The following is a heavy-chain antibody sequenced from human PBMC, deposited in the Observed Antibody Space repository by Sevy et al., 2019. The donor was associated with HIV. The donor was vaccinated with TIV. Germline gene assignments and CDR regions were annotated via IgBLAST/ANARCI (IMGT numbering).Heavy chain of an antibody. J-gene: IGHJ4*02. Sequence: SETLSLTCTVSGGSISSYYWSWIRQPPGKGLEWIGYIYYSGSTNYNPSLKSRVTISVDTSKNQFSLKLSSVTAADTAVYYCARLYPSSGWIDYWGQGTLVTVSS. V-gene: IGHV4-59*08. CDR3: ARLYPSSGWIDY. D-gene: IGHD6-19*01. CDR1: GGSISSYY. CDR2: IYYSGST.